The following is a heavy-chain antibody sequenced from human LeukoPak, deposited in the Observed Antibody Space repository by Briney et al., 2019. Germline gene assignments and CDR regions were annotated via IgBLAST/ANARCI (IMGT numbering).Heavy chain of an antibody. V-gene: IGHV3-48*01. CDR3: AREMIYYYYMDV. D-gene: IGHD3-16*01. J-gene: IGHJ6*03. CDR2: ISSSSSTI. CDR1: GFTFSSYS. Sequence: GGSLRLSCAASGFTFSSYSMNWVRQAPGKGLEWASYISSSSSTIYYADSVKGRFTISRDNAKNSLYLQMNSLRAEDTAVYYCAREMIYYYYMDVWGKGTTVTVSS.